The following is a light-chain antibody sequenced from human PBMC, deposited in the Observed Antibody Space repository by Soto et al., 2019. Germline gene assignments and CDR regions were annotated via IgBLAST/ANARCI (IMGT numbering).Light chain of an antibody. J-gene: IGLJ3*02. CDR1: SSDVGGYNY. CDR3: SSYTSISSLGGV. V-gene: IGLV2-14*01. Sequence: HSALTQPASVSGSPGQSITISCTGSSSDVGGYNYVSWYQQHPGKAPKLMIYEVSNRPSGISNRFSGSKSANTASLTISGLQAEDEAEYYCSSYTSISSLGGVFGGGTKLTVL. CDR2: EVS.